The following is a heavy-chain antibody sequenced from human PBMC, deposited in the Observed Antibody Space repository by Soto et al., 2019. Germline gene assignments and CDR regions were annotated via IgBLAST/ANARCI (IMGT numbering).Heavy chain of an antibody. V-gene: IGHV5-10-1*01. J-gene: IGHJ4*02. CDR3: ARQGDSSGYYYVYFDY. D-gene: IGHD3-22*01. CDR1: GYSFTSYW. CDR2: IDPSDSYT. Sequence: GESLKISCKGSGYSFTSYWISWVRQMPGKGLEWMGRIDPSDSYTNYSPTFQGHVTISADKSISTAYLQWSSLKASDTAMYCCARQGDSSGYYYVYFDYWGQGTLVTVSS.